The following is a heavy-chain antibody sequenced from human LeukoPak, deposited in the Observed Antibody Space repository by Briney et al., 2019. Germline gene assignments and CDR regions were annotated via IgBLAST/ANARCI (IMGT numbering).Heavy chain of an antibody. D-gene: IGHD3-22*01. Sequence: GSSVKVSCKASGGTFSSYAISWVRQAPGQGLEWMGGIIPIFGTANYAQKFQGRVTITADESTSPAYMELSSLRSEDTAVYYCAIEFSSGYFNWFDPWGQGTLVTVSS. V-gene: IGHV1-69*01. CDR2: IIPIFGTA. J-gene: IGHJ5*02. CDR1: GGTFSSYA. CDR3: AIEFSSGYFNWFDP.